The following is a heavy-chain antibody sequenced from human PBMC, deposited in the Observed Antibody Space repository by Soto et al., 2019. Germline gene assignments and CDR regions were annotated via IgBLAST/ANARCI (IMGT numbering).Heavy chain of an antibody. D-gene: IGHD3-22*01. CDR3: ARGNYYDSRGSNWFDP. J-gene: IGHJ5*02. V-gene: IGHV4-30-2*01. CDR1: GGSISSGGYS. Sequence: SETLSLTCAVSGGSISSGGYSWSWIRQPPGKGLEWIGYIYHSGSTYYNPSLKSRVTISVDRSKNQFSLKLSSVTAADTAVYYRARGNYYDSRGSNWFDPWGQGTLVTVSS. CDR2: IYHSGST.